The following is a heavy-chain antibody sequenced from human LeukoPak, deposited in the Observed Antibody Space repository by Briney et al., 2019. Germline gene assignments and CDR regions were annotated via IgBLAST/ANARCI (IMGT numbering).Heavy chain of an antibody. CDR1: GYTLTELS. CDR3: ASYLGGYNNWFDP. D-gene: IGHD1-26*01. J-gene: IGHJ5*02. V-gene: IGHV1-24*01. CDR2: FDPEDGET. Sequence: ASVKVSCKVSGYTLTELSMHWVRQAPGKGLEWMGGFDPEDGETIYAQKFQGRVTMTRDTSISTAYMELSRLRSDDTAVYYCASYLGGYNNWFDPWGQGTLVTVSS.